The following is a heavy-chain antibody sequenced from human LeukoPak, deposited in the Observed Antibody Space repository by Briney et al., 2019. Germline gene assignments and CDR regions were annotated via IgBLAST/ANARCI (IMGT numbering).Heavy chain of an antibody. CDR2: ISSSGSTI. CDR1: GFTFSSYS. D-gene: IGHD4-17*01. V-gene: IGHV3-48*04. J-gene: IGHJ5*02. CDR3: ARGTTVTTRWFDP. Sequence: GGSLRLSCAASGFTFSSYSMNWVRQAPGKGLEWVSYISSSGSTIYYADSVKGRFTISRDNAKNSLYLQMNSLRAEDTAVYYCARGTTVTTRWFDPWGQGTLVTVSS.